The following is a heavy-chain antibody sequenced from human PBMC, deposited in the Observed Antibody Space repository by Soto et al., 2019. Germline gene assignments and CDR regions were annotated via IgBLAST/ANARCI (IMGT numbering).Heavy chain of an antibody. D-gene: IGHD3-22*01. CDR3: ARDPSYYDSSGYRGPMGDYYYYGMDE. CDR1: GFTFSSYS. J-gene: IGHJ6*02. CDR2: ISSSSTI. V-gene: IGHV3-48*02. Sequence: GGSLRLSCAASGFTFSSYSMNWVRQAPGKGLEWVSYISSSSTIYYADSVKGRFTISRDNAKNSLYLQMNSLRDEDTAVYYCARDPSYYDSSGYRGPMGDYYYYGMDEWGQGTKVTGSS.